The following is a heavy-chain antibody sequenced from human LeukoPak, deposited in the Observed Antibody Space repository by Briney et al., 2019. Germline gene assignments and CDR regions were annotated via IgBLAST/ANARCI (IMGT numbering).Heavy chain of an antibody. CDR3: ARDGGEASRPLDY. CDR1: GFTFSNYG. V-gene: IGHV3-30*02. J-gene: IGHJ4*02. Sequence: GGSLRLSCAASGFTFSNYGMHWVRQAPGKGLEWVAFIRYDGSNKYYADSVKGRFTISRDNSNNMLYLQMNSLRAEDTAVYYCARDGGEASRPLDYWGQGTLVTVSS. CDR2: IRYDGSNK. D-gene: IGHD3-16*01.